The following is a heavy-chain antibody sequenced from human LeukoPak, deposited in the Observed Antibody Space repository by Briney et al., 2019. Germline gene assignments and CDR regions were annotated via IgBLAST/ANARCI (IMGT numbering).Heavy chain of an antibody. CDR3: ARVRSVSDY. CDR2: IYYSGST. Sequence: SETLSLTCTVSGGSISSYYWSWIRQPPGQGLEWIGYIYYSGSTNYNPSLKSRVTISVDTSKNQFSLKLNSVTAADTAVYFCARVRSVSDYWGQGTLVTVSS. J-gene: IGHJ4*02. D-gene: IGHD3-16*01. CDR1: GGSISSYY. V-gene: IGHV4-59*01.